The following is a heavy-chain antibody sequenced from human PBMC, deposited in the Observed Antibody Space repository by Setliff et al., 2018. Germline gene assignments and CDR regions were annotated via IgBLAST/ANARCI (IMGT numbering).Heavy chain of an antibody. Sequence: PGGSLRLSCVASGFKFDDHVMYWVRQVPGKGLEWVAGITWNSDNTGYADSVKGRFTISRDNAKNSLYLQMNSLGAADTAFYYCAKDIVRYYFDTRGFDLWGRGTLVTVSS. CDR2: ITWNSDNT. CDR1: GFKFDDHV. D-gene: IGHD3-22*01. V-gene: IGHV3-9*01. J-gene: IGHJ2*01. CDR3: AKDIVRYYFDTRGFDL.